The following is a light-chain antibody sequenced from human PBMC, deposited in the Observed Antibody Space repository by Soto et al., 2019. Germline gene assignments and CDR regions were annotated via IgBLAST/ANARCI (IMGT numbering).Light chain of an antibody. V-gene: IGKV3-11*01. CDR1: QSVSSY. J-gene: IGKJ4*01. Sequence: EIVLTQSPATLSLSPGERATLSCRASQSVSSYLAWYQQKPGQAPRLLIYDASNRATGIPARFSGSGSGTDFTLTISSRAPEDFAVYYCQQRGNWPLTFGGGTKVEIK. CDR2: DAS. CDR3: QQRGNWPLT.